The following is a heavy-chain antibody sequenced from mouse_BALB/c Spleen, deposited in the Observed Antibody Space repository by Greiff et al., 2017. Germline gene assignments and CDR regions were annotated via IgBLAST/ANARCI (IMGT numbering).Heavy chain of an antibody. Sequence: EVQVVESGGGLVKPGGSLKLSCAASGFTFSSYTMSWVRQTPEKRLEWVATISSGGSYTYYPDSVKGRFTISRDNAKNTLYLQMSSLKVEDTAMYYCTRDSHDGYDEGWYFDVWGAGTTVNVSS. CDR2: ISSGGSYT. D-gene: IGHD2-2*01. CDR1: GFTFSSYT. CDR3: TRDSHDGYDEGWYFDV. J-gene: IGHJ1*01. V-gene: IGHV5-6-4*01.